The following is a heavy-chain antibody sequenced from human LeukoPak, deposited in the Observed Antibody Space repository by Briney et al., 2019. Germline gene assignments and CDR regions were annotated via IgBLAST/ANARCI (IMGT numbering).Heavy chain of an antibody. Sequence: PGGSLRLSCVASGLSFSTYAMTWVRQAPGKGLEWVSFINSDGDSAYYADFVKGRFTISRDNSKNTLYLQMNSLRAEDTALYYCARRGNAFDIWGQGTMVTVSS. V-gene: IGHV3-23*01. CDR1: GLSFSTYA. J-gene: IGHJ3*02. D-gene: IGHD3-16*01. CDR2: INSDGDSA. CDR3: ARRGNAFDI.